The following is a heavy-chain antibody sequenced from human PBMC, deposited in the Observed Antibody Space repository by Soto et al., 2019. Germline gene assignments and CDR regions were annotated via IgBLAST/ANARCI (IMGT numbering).Heavy chain of an antibody. J-gene: IGHJ5*02. D-gene: IGHD5-12*01. CDR3: ARAVEMATISFDP. CDR2: IYYSGST. V-gene: IGHV4-59*01. CDR1: GGSISSYY. Sequence: PSETLSLTCTVSGGSISSYYWSWIRQPPGKGLEWIGYIYYSGSTNHNPSLKSRVTISVDTSKNQFSLKLSSVTAADTAVYYCARAVEMATISFDPWGQGTLVTVSS.